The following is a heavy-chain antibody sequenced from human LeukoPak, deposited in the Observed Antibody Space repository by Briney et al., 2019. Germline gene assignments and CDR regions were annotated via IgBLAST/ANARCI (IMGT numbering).Heavy chain of an antibody. J-gene: IGHJ4*02. CDR2: INQDDSQI. D-gene: IGHD3-10*01. CDR3: AGGYCYWGTYYLSFFDY. V-gene: IGHV3-7*04. Sequence: PGGSPRLSCAASGFTISKYWRSWVRQAPGKGLEWVANINQDDSQIYYLESVEGRFTITRDNAKNSLHLQMNSLRAEDTAIYYCAGGYCYWGTYYLSFFDYWGQGTLVTVSS. CDR1: GFTISKYW.